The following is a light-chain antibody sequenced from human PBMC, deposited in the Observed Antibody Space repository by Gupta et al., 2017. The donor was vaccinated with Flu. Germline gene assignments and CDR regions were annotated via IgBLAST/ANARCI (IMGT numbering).Light chain of an antibody. CDR1: NIGSKS. J-gene: IGLJ2*01. CDR2: NDG. CDR3: QAWGVNRGHVV. V-gene: IGLV3-21*02. Sequence: SFVLTPAPSVSVAPGQTARITCGGENIGSKSVHWYQHKPGQAPVLVVYNDGDRPSGIPERVSGSNSGNTATLSISRVEAGDEADYYCQAWGVNRGHVVFGGGTKLTVL.